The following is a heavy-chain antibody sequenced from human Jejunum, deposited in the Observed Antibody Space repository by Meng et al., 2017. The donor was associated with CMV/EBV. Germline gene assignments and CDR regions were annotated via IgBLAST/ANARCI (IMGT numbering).Heavy chain of an antibody. CDR2: IHSAGTT. J-gene: IGHJ4*02. D-gene: IGHD3-10*01. Sequence: VQLVESGGGLIQPGGSLRLSCAASGFKVGYNYMSWVRQAPGKGLEYVAFIHSAGTTYYADFVKGRFTISRDESKNTLYLQLNSLRADDTGVYYCAREGTGGSGYQLNYWGQGTPVTVSS. CDR3: AREGTGGSGYQLNY. CDR1: GFKVGYNY. V-gene: IGHV3-53*01.